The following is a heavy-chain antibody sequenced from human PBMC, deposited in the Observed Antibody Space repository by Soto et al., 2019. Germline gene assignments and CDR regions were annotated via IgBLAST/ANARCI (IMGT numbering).Heavy chain of an antibody. CDR1: GGTFSSYT. Sequence: QVQLVQSGAEVKKPGSSVKVSCKASGGTFSSYTISWVRQAPGQGLEWMGRIIPILGIANYAQKFWGRVTITADKSTSTPYMELSSLISEDTAVYYCARDSSDESQFDYWGQGTLVTVSS. CDR3: ARDSSDESQFDY. V-gene: IGHV1-69*08. CDR2: IIPILGIA. J-gene: IGHJ4*02.